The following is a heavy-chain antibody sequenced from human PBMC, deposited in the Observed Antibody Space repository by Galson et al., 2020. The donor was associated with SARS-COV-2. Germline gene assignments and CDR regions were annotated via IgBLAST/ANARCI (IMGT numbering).Heavy chain of an antibody. V-gene: IGHV3-30*04. Sequence: GGSLRLSCAASGFIFSSFGVHWVRQAPGKGLEWVAVISPDGSTRYSAASVQGRFTISRDNSKNTLYLDMNSLRPEDTAIYYCARLLWEPRMQRSLRSPYSHGLDVWGQGTTVTVSS. J-gene: IGHJ6*02. CDR3: ARLLWEPRMQRSLRSPYSHGLDV. D-gene: IGHD1-26*01. CDR1: GFIFSSFG. CDR2: ISPDGSTR.